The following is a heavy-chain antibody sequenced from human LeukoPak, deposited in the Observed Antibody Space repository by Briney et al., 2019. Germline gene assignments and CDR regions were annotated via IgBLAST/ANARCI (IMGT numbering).Heavy chain of an antibody. CDR2: IKSKIGGATA. Sequence: GGPLTLSCAASGLPFSTAWMSWLRQAPGKGLEWVGRIKSKIGGATADYAAPVKDRFTISRDDSKNTLYLQMNSLKTEDTAVYYCATDRAWFDPWGQGTLVTVSS. CDR1: GLPFSTAW. V-gene: IGHV3-15*01. CDR3: ATDRAWFDP. J-gene: IGHJ5*02. D-gene: IGHD3-10*01.